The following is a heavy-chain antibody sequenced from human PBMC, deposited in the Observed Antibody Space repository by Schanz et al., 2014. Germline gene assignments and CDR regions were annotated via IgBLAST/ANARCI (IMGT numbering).Heavy chain of an antibody. J-gene: IGHJ2*01. CDR2: MDYSGTS. D-gene: IGHD3-3*02. CDR3: TRLQSGDIYGYIDF. Sequence: QVQLQESGPGLVKPSQTLSLTCTVSGASISSSAYYWNWIRQHPGKDLEWIGYMDYSGTSNFNPSLRSRVAISIDTSKNQFSLKLSSVTAADTAVYYCTRLQSGDIYGYIDFWGRGTLVTVSS. CDR1: GASISSSAYY. V-gene: IGHV4-31*03.